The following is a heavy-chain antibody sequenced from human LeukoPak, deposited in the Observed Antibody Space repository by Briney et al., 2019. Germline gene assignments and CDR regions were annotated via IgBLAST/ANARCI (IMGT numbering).Heavy chain of an antibody. CDR3: AKASWVSSTDAVR. Sequence: GGALRLSCAAPALSFSSFAMTWVRQGPARGLEWVSCFRGNGEPFYAVSVKGRFTLSSDSSRNTVYFQLNNRRVEDTARYYCAKASWVSSTDAVRWGQGTLVTVSS. J-gene: IGHJ4*02. V-gene: IGHV3-23*01. CDR2: FRGNGEP. CDR1: ALSFSSFA. D-gene: IGHD6-19*01.